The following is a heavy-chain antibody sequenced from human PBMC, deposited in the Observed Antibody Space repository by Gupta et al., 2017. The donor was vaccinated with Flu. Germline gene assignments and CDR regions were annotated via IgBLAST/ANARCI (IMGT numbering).Heavy chain of an antibody. V-gene: IGHV4-39*01. CDR3: ARRITYGKTFDY. J-gene: IGHJ4*02. CDR1: GGSISDTSYY. CDR2: VGYSGNT. Sequence: QLQLQESGPGLVKPSETLSLICTVSGGSISDTSYYWGWIRQPPGKGLEWIGNVGYSGNTFYNPSLKSRVTISVDTPKNQFSLKLSSVTAADTAVYYCARRITYGKTFDYWGQGSLVTVSS. D-gene: IGHD2/OR15-2a*01.